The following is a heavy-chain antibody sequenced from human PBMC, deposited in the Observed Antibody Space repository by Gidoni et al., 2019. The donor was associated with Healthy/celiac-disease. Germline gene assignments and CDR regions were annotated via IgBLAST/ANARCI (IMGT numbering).Heavy chain of an antibody. CDR2: IKSKTDGGTT. V-gene: IGHV3-15*01. J-gene: IGHJ5*02. CDR3: TTGHYYDSSGYYS. D-gene: IGHD3-22*01. CDR1: GFTFSNAW. Sequence: EVQLVESGGGLVKPGGSLRLSCAASGFTFSNAWMSWVRQAPGKGLEWVGRIKSKTDGGTTDYAAPVKGRFTISRDDSKNTLYLQMNSLKTEDTAVYYCTTGHYYDSSGYYSWGQGTLVTVSS.